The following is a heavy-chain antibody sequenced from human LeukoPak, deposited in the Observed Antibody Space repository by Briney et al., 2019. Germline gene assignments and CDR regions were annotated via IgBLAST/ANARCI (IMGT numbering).Heavy chain of an antibody. CDR2: INLSGST. V-gene: IGHV4-34*01. CDR3: ARGVHYYDSSGYYY. CDR1: GGSFSGYY. Sequence: PSETLSLTCAVYGGSFSGYYWSWIRQPPGKGLEWIGEINLSGSTNYNPSLKSRVTISVDTSKNQFSLKLSSVTAADTAVYYCARGVHYYDSSGYYYWGQGTLVTVSS. J-gene: IGHJ4*02. D-gene: IGHD3-22*01.